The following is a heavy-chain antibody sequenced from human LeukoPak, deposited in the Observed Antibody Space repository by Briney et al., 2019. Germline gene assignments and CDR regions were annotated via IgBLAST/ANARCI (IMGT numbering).Heavy chain of an antibody. Sequence: ASVKVSCKASGGTFSSYAISWVRQAPGQGLEWMGRIIPILGIANYAQKFQGRVTITADKSTSTAYMELSSLRSEDTAVYYCARVEWELLGEFDYWGQGTLVTVSS. CDR3: ARVEWELLGEFDY. D-gene: IGHD1-26*01. CDR1: GGTFSSYA. V-gene: IGHV1-69*04. J-gene: IGHJ4*02. CDR2: IIPILGIA.